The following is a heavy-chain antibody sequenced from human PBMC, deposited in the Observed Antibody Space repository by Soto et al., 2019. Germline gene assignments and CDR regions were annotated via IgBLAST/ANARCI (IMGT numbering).Heavy chain of an antibody. J-gene: IGHJ5*02. CDR1: GYTFSNYG. CDR3: ARVVPGAEAWFGP. V-gene: IGHV1-18*01. D-gene: IGHD2-2*01. CDR2: ISLYSDDT. Sequence: ASVKVSCKTSGYTFSNYGITWVRQAPGQPLEWLGWISLYSDDTNYAQKFQGRVSMTTDTSTTTAYMELRSLRSDDTAVYYCARVVPGAEAWFGPWGQGTLVTVSS.